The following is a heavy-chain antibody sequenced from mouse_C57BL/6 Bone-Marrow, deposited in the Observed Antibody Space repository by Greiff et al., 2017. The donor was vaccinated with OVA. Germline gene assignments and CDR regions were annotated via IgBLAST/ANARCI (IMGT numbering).Heavy chain of an antibody. D-gene: IGHD1-2*01. Sequence: EVQRVESGGGLVQPGGSLKLSCAASGFTFSDYYMYWVRQTPEKRLEWVAYISNGGGSTYYPDTVKGRFTISRDNAKNTLYLQMSRLKSEDTAMYYCARHPSITTGTYWGQGTLVTVSA. CDR1: GFTFSDYY. J-gene: IGHJ3*01. CDR2: ISNGGGST. V-gene: IGHV5-12*01. CDR3: ARHPSITTGTY.